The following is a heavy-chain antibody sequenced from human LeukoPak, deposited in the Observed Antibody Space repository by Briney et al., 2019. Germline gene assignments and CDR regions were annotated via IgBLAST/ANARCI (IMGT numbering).Heavy chain of an antibody. J-gene: IGHJ4*02. CDR2: IGTGGITT. CDR1: GFTFSSYA. CDR3: ASRDILTGYQTY. V-gene: IGHV3-48*04. Sequence: PGGSLRLSCAASGFTFSSYAMSWVRQAPGKGLEWVSYIGTGGITTYYADSVKGRFTISRDNAKNSLYLQMNSLRAEDTAVYYCASRDILTGYQTYWGQGTLVTVSS. D-gene: IGHD3-9*01.